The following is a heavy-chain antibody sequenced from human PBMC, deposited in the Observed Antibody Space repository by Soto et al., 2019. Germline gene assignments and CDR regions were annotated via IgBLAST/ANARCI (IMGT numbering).Heavy chain of an antibody. J-gene: IGHJ6*02. Sequence: SETLSLTCTVSGGSIRSGGYYWSWIRQHPGKGLEWIGYIYYSGSTYYNPSLKSRVTISVDTSKNQFSLKLSSVTAADTAVYYCAGGRGSGYYTAHYGMDVWGQGTTVTVSS. D-gene: IGHD3-3*01. CDR3: AGGRGSGYYTAHYGMDV. V-gene: IGHV4-31*03. CDR1: GGSIRSGGYY. CDR2: IYYSGST.